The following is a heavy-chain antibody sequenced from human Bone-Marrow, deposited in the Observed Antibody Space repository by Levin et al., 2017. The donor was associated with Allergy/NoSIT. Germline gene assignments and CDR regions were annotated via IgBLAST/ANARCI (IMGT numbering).Heavy chain of an antibody. CDR3: ARDRFCSTSSCSYFDY. CDR2: IYYSGIT. V-gene: IGHV4-38-2*02. D-gene: IGHD2-2*01. Sequence: SETLSLTCAVSDSSISSGYYWGWIRQSPEKGLEWIGSIYYSGITYYNPSLKSRVTISVDTSNNRLSLKLTSVTAADTAVYYCARDRFCSTSSCSYFDYWGQGALVTVSS. CDR1: DSSISSGYY. J-gene: IGHJ4*02.